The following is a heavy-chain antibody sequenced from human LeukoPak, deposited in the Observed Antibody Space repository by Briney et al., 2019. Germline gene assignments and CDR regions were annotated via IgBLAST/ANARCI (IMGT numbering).Heavy chain of an antibody. CDR2: ISYDGSNK. J-gene: IGHJ3*02. CDR1: GFTFSSYA. CDR3: ARGLPYYYDSSGDDFDI. D-gene: IGHD3-22*01. Sequence: TGGSLRLSCAASGFTFSSYAMHWVRQAPGKGLEWVAVISYDGSNKYYADSVKGRFTISRDNSKNTLYLQMNSLRAEDTAVYYCARGLPYYYDSSGDDFDIWGQGTMVTVSS. V-gene: IGHV3-30-3*01.